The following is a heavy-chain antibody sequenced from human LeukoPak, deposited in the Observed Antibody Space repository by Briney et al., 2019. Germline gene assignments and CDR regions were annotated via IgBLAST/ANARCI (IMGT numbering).Heavy chain of an antibody. CDR1: GVSISSYY. D-gene: IGHD4-17*01. Sequence: SETLSLTCTVSGVSISSYYWSWIRQPPGKGLEWIGYIYYSGSTNYNPSLKSRVTISVDTSKNQFSLKLSSVTAADTAMYYCASMTTVIRGLDPWGQGTLVTVSS. CDR3: ASMTTVIRGLDP. V-gene: IGHV4-59*01. CDR2: IYYSGST. J-gene: IGHJ5*02.